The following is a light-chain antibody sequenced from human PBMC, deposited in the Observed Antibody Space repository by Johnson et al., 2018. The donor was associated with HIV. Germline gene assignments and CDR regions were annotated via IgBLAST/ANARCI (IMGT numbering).Light chain of an antibody. CDR2: DNN. V-gene: IGLV1-51*01. CDR1: SSNIGNNY. CDR3: GTWDSSLSASYV. J-gene: IGLJ1*01. Sequence: QSVLTQPPSVSAAPGQKVTISCSGSSSNIGNNYVSWYQQLPGTVPKLLIYDNNKRPSGIPDRFSGSKSGTSATLGITGLQTGDEADYYCGTWDSSLSASYVFGTGTTVTVL.